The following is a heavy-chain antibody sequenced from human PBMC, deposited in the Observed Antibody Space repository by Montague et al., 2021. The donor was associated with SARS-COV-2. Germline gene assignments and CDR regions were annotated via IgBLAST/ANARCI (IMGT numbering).Heavy chain of an antibody. Sequence: SETLSLTCGVSGGSLSGYHYNWIRKPPAKGMELVWIAYNNKTNYXXLSRRSPVTISLDTSKQYFSLRLNSVTAADTGVYYCARHKGRRFEVGKFLWFGEFNFATWRHATMVSLSS. J-gene: IGHJ3*02. CDR3: ARHKGRRFEVGKFLWFGEFNFAT. CDR1: GGSLSGYH. CDR2: AYNNKTN. D-gene: IGHD3-10*01. V-gene: IGHV4-34*01.